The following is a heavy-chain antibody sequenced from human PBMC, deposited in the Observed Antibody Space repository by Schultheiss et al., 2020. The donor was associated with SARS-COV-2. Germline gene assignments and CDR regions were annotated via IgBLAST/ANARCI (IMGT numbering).Heavy chain of an antibody. V-gene: IGHV1-2*04. CDR3: ARDGSRYYDSSGPPDFDY. CDR1: GYTFTNYD. CDR2: MNPNSGDA. D-gene: IGHD3-22*01. Sequence: ASVKVSCKASGYTFTNYDINWVRQATGQGLEWMGWMNPNSGDANYAQRFQGSVTMTRDTSISTAYMELNRLRSDDTAVYYCARDGSRYYDSSGPPDFDYWGQGTLVTVSS. J-gene: IGHJ4*02.